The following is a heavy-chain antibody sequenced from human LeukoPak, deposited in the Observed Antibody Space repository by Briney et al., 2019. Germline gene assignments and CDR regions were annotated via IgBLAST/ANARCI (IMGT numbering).Heavy chain of an antibody. J-gene: IGHJ4*02. Sequence: PSETLSLTCTVSGGSISSGDYYWSWIRQPPGKGLEWIGYIYYSGSTYYNPSLKSRVTISVDTSKNQFSLKLSSVTAADTAVYYCARVFDYARQYYFDYWGQGTLVTVSS. CDR2: IYYSGST. V-gene: IGHV4-30-4*01. D-gene: IGHD4-17*01. CDR1: GGSISSGDYY. CDR3: ARVFDYARQYYFDY.